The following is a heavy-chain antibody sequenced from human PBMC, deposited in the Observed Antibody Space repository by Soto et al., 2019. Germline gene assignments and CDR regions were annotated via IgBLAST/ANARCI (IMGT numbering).Heavy chain of an antibody. D-gene: IGHD6-19*01. CDR3: ARGHSSGWYSFDY. Sequence: EVQLVESGGGLVQPGGSLRLSCVASGFTVSSNYMSWFRQAPGKGLEWVSLIYGGDSTYYADSVKGRFTISRDNSKNTLYLQINSLRAEDTALYYCARGHSSGWYSFDYWGLGTLVTVSS. V-gene: IGHV3-66*01. CDR1: GFTVSSNY. CDR2: IYGGDST. J-gene: IGHJ4*02.